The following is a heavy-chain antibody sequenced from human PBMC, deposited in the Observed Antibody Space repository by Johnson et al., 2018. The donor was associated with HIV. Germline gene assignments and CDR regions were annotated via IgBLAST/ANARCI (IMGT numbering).Heavy chain of an antibody. V-gene: IGHV3-23*04. CDR2: ISSSGGDT. Sequence: MQLVESGGGLVQPGGSLRLSCAASGFTFSNYAMTWVRQVAGKGLEWVSAISSSGGDTYSADSVEGRFSVSRDNSKNTLYLQMNSLRAEDTAVYYCAKEGLRSSLRSGDAFDIWGHGTLVTVSS. D-gene: IGHD6-13*01. J-gene: IGHJ3*02. CDR1: GFTFSNYA. CDR3: AKEGLRSSLRSGDAFDI.